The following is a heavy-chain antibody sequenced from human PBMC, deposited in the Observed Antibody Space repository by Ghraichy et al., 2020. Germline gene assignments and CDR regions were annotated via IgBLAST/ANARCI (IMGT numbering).Heavy chain of an antibody. CDR3: ARRRAFSLDQ. J-gene: IGHJ4*02. V-gene: IGHV4-59*01. Sequence: SETPSLTCTVSGDSISGYWWNWFRQPPGKGLEWIGYIFYTGTTNFNPSLKSRVTISIDTSKKQFSLKLSSVTAADTAVYYCARRRAFSLDQWGQGALVTVSS. CDR1: GDSISGYW. CDR2: IFYTGTT.